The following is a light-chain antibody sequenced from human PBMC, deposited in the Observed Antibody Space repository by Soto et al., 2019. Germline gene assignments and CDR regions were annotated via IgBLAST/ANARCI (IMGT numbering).Light chain of an antibody. V-gene: IGKV3-15*01. CDR2: GPS. CDR1: QSVSSM. CDR3: QQYSNWPYT. Sequence: EIVMTQSTATLSLSPGERVTLSCRASQSVSSMFAWYQQKPGQAPRLLIYGPSIRATDIPARFSGSGSGTEFTLTISRLQSEDFAIFYCQQYSNWPYTFGQGTKLEIK. J-gene: IGKJ2*01.